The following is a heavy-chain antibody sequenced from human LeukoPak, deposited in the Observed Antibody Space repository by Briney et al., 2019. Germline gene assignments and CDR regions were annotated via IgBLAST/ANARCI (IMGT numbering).Heavy chain of an antibody. CDR2: INTNSGGT. D-gene: IGHD5-18*01. CDR3: ATEGPVDTAMGVVY. J-gene: IGHJ4*02. Sequence: ASVKVSCKASGYTFTGYFMHWVRQAPGQGLEWMGWINTNSGGTNYAQKFQGRVTMTEDTSTDTAYMELSSLRSEDTAVYYCATEGPVDTAMGVVYWGQGTLVTVSS. V-gene: IGHV1-2*02. CDR1: GYTFTGYF.